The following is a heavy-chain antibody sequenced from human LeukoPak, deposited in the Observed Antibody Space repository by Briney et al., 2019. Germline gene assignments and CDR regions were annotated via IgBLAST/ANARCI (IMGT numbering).Heavy chain of an antibody. CDR2: ISGSGGST. V-gene: IGHV3-23*01. Sequence: SGGSLRLSCAASGFTFSSYAMSWVRQAPGKGLEWVSAISGSGGSTYYADSVKGRFTISRDNSKNTLYLQMNSLRAEDTAVYYCASWGTMVQGVIIPIPYYFDYWGQGTLVTVSS. CDR1: GFTFSSYA. J-gene: IGHJ4*02. CDR3: ASWGTMVQGVIIPIPYYFDY. D-gene: IGHD3-10*01.